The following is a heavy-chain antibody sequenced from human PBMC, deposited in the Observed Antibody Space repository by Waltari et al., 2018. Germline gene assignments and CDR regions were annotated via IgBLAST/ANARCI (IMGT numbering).Heavy chain of an antibody. J-gene: IGHJ5*02. Sequence: QVQLQQWGAGLLKPSETLSLTCAVYGGSFSGYYWSWIRQPPGKGLEWIGEINHSGNTNYNPSLKSRVTITVDTSKNQFSLKLSSVTAADTAVYYGARRGIAAAGTAWFDPWGQGTLVTVSS. CDR2: INHSGNT. V-gene: IGHV4-34*01. D-gene: IGHD6-13*01. CDR1: GGSFSGYY. CDR3: ARRGIAAAGTAWFDP.